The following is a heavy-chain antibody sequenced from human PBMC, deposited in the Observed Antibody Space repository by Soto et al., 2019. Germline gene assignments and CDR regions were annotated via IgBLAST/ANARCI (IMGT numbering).Heavy chain of an antibody. CDR2: IIQSGST. V-gene: IGHV4-34*12. D-gene: IGHD2-2*01. CDR1: RGSFSGYY. CDR3: ASLFRPVGYCSSTSCYNYYYYGMDV. Sequence: KPSQTMSLTCALYRGSFSGYYWSWIRQPPEKGLEWIGGIIQSGSTNYNRSFKSRVTLSVGTSKNQFSLKLSSVTAADTAVYYCASLFRPVGYCSSTSCYNYYYYGMDVWGQGTTVTVSS. J-gene: IGHJ6*02.